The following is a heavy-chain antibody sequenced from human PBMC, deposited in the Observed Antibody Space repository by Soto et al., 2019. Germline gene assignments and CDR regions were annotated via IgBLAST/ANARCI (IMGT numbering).Heavy chain of an antibody. CDR1: GGTFSSYA. CDR3: ARDRAGWFDP. Sequence: ASVKVSCKASGGTFSSYAISWVRQAPGQGLEWMGGIIPIFGTANYAQKFQGRVTTTADESTSTAYMELSSLRSEDTAVYYCARDRAGWFDPWGQGTLVTVSS. CDR2: IIPIFGTA. D-gene: IGHD3-10*01. V-gene: IGHV1-69*13. J-gene: IGHJ5*02.